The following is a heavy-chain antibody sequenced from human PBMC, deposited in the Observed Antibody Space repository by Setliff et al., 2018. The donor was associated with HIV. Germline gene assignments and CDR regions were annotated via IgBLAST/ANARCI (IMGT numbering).Heavy chain of an antibody. CDR1: GYTFTDNY. CDR2: INPNSGGT. Sequence: ASVKVSCKASGYTFTDNYMHWVRQAPGQGLEWMGRINPNSGGTNYAQKFQGRVTMTRDTSINTAYMELKRLKSDDTAVYFCARGTRVGANDAFDIWGQGTMVPSPQ. V-gene: IGHV1-2*06. CDR3: ARGTRVGANDAFDI. J-gene: IGHJ3*02. D-gene: IGHD1-26*01.